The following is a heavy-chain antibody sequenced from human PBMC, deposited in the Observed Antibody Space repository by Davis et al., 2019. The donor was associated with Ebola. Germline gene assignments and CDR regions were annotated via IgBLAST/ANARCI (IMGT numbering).Heavy chain of an antibody. V-gene: IGHV3-30*18. Sequence: PGGSLRLSCAASGFTFSSYGMHWVRQAPGRGLEWVATTSFEGSSDYNAESLKGRFTISRDDSKKTLYLQMNSLRAEDTAVYYCAKDRSGYYYGMDVWGQGTTVTVSS. CDR2: TSFEGSSD. D-gene: IGHD2-15*01. J-gene: IGHJ6*02. CDR1: GFTFSSYG. CDR3: AKDRSGYYYGMDV.